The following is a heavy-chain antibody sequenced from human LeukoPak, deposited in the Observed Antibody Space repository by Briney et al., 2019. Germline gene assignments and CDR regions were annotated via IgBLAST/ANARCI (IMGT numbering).Heavy chain of an antibody. CDR2: SYSSGDT. CDR3: AREASGTRRYYYYYMDL. Sequence: PSETLSLTCTVFGGSISRNYWGWIRQPAGKGLEWIGRSYSSGDTNYNPSLKSRVTMSIHTSENQFSLKLTSVTAADTAVYYCAREASGTRRYYYYYMDLWGKGTTVNV. CDR1: GGSISRNY. V-gene: IGHV4-4*07. D-gene: IGHD6-13*01. J-gene: IGHJ6*03.